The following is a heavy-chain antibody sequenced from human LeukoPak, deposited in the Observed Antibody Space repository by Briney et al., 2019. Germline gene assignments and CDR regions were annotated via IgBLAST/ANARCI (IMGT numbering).Heavy chain of an antibody. CDR2: IIPILGIA. V-gene: IGHV1-69*04. Sequence: SVTVSCKASGGTFSSYAISWVRQAPGQGLEWMGRIIPILGIANYAQKFQGRVTITADKSTSTAYMELSSLRSEDTAVYYCAKQVPATKYGMDVWGQGTTVTVSS. CDR1: GGTFSSYA. CDR3: AKQVPATKYGMDV. D-gene: IGHD2-8*01. J-gene: IGHJ6*02.